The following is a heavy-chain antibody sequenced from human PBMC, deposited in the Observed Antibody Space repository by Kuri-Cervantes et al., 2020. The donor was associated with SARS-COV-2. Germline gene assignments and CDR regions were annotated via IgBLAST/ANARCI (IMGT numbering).Heavy chain of an antibody. Sequence: GESLKISCAASGFTFSDYYMSWIRQAPGKGLEWVSYISSSGSTIYYADSVKGRFTISRDNAKNSLYLQMNSLRAEDTAVYYCARDSPYSYGFDYWGQGTLVTVSS. CDR2: ISSSGSTI. CDR3: ARDSPYSYGFDY. J-gene: IGHJ4*02. CDR1: GFTFSDYY. V-gene: IGHV3-11*04. D-gene: IGHD5-18*01.